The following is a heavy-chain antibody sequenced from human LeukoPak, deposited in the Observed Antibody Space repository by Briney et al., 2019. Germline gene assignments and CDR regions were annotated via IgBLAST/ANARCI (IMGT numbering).Heavy chain of an antibody. CDR2: IRSKAYGGTT. D-gene: IGHD3-9*01. V-gene: IGHV3-49*03. J-gene: IGHJ4*02. Sequence: GGSLRLSCTASGFTFGDYAMSWFRQAPGKGLEWVGFIRSKAYGGTTEYAASVKGRFTISRDDSKSIAYLQMNSLKTEDTAVYYCTREDYDILTGYWYFDYWGQGTLVTVSS. CDR3: TREDYDILTGYWYFDY. CDR1: GFTFGDYA.